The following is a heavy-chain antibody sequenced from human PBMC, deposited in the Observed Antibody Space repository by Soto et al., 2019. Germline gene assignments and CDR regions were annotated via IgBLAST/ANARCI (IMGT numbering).Heavy chain of an antibody. CDR2: ISAYNGNT. CDR3: ARESYDILTLDY. V-gene: IGHV1-18*04. D-gene: IGHD3-9*01. CDR1: GYTFTGYY. J-gene: IGHJ4*02. Sequence: ASVKVSCKASGYTFTGYYMHWVRQAPGQGLEWMGWISAYNGNTNYAQKLRGRVTMTTDTSTSTAYMELRSLRSDDTAVYYCARESYDILTLDYWGQGTLVTVSS.